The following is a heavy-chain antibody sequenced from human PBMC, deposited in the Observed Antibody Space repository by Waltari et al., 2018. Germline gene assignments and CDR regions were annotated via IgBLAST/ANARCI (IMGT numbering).Heavy chain of an antibody. J-gene: IGHJ2*01. CDR3: AKGYSSGWRLLLGRPIWYFDL. Sequence: EVQLLESGGGLVQPGGSLRLSCAASGFTFSSYAMSWVRQAPRKGLAWVAAISGSGGSTYYADSVKGRFTISRDNSKNTLYLQMNSLRAEDTAVYYCAKGYSSGWRLLLGRPIWYFDLWGRGTLVTVSS. CDR2: ISGSGGST. D-gene: IGHD6-19*01. CDR1: GFTFSSYA. V-gene: IGHV3-23*01.